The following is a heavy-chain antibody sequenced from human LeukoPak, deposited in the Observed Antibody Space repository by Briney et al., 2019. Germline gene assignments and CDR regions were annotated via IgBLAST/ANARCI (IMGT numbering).Heavy chain of an antibody. D-gene: IGHD6-19*01. CDR3: ASRIAVAGNSFGDADDFDY. CDR2: INTNTGNP. Sequence: GASVKVSCKASGYTFTSYAMNWVRQAPGQGLEWMGWINTNTGNPTYAQGFTGRFVFSLDTSVSTAYLQISSLKAEDTAVYYCASRIAVAGNSFGDADDFDYWGQGTLVTVSS. CDR1: GYTFTSYA. J-gene: IGHJ4*02. V-gene: IGHV7-4-1*02.